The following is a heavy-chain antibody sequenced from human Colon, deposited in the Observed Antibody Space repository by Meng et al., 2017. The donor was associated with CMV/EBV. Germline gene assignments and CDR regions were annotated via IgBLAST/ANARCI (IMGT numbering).Heavy chain of an antibody. D-gene: IGHD4-17*01. CDR2: INHGGTA. V-gene: IGHV4-39*07. CDR3: AREGVTVTTPFEY. Sequence: SETLSLTCSVSGDSISNTDYYWGWIRQSPGKGLEWIGSINHGGTAFYNPSLKSPVTISVDTSKNQFSLKVVSVTAADTAVYYCAREGVTVTTPFEYWGQG. J-gene: IGHJ4*02. CDR1: GDSISNTDYY.